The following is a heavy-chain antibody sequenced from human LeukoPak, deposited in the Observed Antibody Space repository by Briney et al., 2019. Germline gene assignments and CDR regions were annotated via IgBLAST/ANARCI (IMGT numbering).Heavy chain of an antibody. D-gene: IGHD1-26*01. V-gene: IGHV3-23*01. CDR3: AKDILWEYYFDY. J-gene: IGHJ4*02. CDR2: ISGSGGST. Sequence: PGGSLRLSCAASGFTFSSYWMSWVRQAPGKGLEWVSAISGSGGSTYYADSVKGRFTISRDNSKNTLYLQMNSLRAEDTAVYYCAKDILWEYYFDYWGQGTLVTVSS. CDR1: GFTFSSYW.